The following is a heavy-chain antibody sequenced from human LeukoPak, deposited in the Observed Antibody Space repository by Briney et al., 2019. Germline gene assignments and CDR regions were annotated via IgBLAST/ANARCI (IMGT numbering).Heavy chain of an antibody. CDR1: GGSVSTISHF. D-gene: IGHD6-19*01. CDR3: AKYGNSGWVIDY. Sequence: PSETLSLTCTVSGGSVSTISHFWDWVRQPPGKGLEWIVSLSDTGTTYYNPSLKSRVTISVDTSKNQFSLKLSSVTAADTAVYFCAKYGNSGWVIDYWGQGTLVTVSS. J-gene: IGHJ4*02. V-gene: IGHV4-39*01. CDR2: LSDTGTT.